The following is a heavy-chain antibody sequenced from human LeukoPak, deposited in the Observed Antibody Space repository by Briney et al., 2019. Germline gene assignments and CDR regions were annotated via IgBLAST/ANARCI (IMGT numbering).Heavy chain of an antibody. CDR3: ARAGPNHYYGSGSRNWFDP. V-gene: IGHV4-34*01. CDR1: GGSFSGYY. D-gene: IGHD3-10*01. Sequence: SETPSLTCAVYGGSFSGYYWSWIRQPPGKGLEWIGEINHSGSTNYNPSLKSRVTISVDTSKNQFSLKPSSVTAADTAVYYCARAGPNHYYGSGSRNWFDPWGQGTLVTVSS. J-gene: IGHJ5*02. CDR2: INHSGST.